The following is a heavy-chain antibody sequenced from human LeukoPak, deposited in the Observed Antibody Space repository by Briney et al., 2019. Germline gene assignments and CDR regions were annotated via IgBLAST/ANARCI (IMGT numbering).Heavy chain of an antibody. CDR1: GYTFTSYG. V-gene: IGHV1-69*05. J-gene: IGHJ4*02. D-gene: IGHD2-2*01. CDR2: IIPIFGTA. CDR3: AREGTYCSSTSCLDY. Sequence: SVKVSCKASGYTFTSYGISWVRQAPGQGLEWMGGIIPIFGTANYAQKFQGRVTITTDESTSTAYMELSSLRSEDTAVYYCAREGTYCSSTSCLDYWGQGTLVTVSS.